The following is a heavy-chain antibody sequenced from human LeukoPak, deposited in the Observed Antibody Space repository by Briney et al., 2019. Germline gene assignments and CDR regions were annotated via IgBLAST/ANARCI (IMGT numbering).Heavy chain of an antibody. J-gene: IGHJ4*02. CDR3: AKGPYYYGSGSYGVNDY. CDR2: ISGSGGST. V-gene: IGHV3-23*01. Sequence: GGSLRLSCAASGFTFSSYAMSWVRQAPGKGLEWVSAISGSGGSTYYADSVKGRFTISRDNSKNTLYLQMNSLRAEDTAVYYCAKGPYYYGSGSYGVNDYWGQGTLVIVSS. D-gene: IGHD3-10*01. CDR1: GFTFSSYA.